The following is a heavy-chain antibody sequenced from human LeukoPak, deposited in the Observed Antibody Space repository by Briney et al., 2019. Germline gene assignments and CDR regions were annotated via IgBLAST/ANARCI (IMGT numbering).Heavy chain of an antibody. D-gene: IGHD3-22*01. CDR1: GFTFSSYS. J-gene: IGHJ4*02. CDR2: INHSGST. V-gene: IGHV4-34*01. CDR3: ARPLHSSGYYRY. Sequence: GSLRLSCAASGFTFSSYSMSWVRQPPGKGLEWIGEINHSGSTNYNPSLKGRVTISVDTSKNQFSLKLSSVTAADTAVYYCARPLHSSGYYRYWGQGTLVTVSS.